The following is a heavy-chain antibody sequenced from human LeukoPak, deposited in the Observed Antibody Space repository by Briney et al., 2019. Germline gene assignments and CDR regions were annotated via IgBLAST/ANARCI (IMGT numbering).Heavy chain of an antibody. CDR2: ISAYNGNT. D-gene: IGHD3-10*01. CDR1: GYTFTGYY. Sequence: ASVKVSCKASGYTFTGYYMHWVRQAPGQGLEWMGWISAYNGNTNYAQKLQGRVTMTTDTSTSTAYMELRSLRSDDTAVYYCARDGRGFGEFSNWGQGTLVTVSS. J-gene: IGHJ4*02. V-gene: IGHV1-18*04. CDR3: ARDGRGFGEFSN.